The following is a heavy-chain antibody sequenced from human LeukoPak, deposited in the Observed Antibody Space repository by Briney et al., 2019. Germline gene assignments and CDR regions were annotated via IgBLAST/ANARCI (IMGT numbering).Heavy chain of an antibody. J-gene: IGHJ4*02. CDR1: GFTFTSYW. V-gene: IGHV5-51*01. CDR2: IYPGDSDT. D-gene: IGHD4-17*01. CDR3: ARQGDYELDS. Sequence: GESLKISCKGSGFTFTSYWIGWVRQMPGKGLEWMGIIYPGDSDTRYSPSFQGQVTISADKSVTTAYLHWSSLKASDTAMYYCARQGDYELDSWGQGTLVTVSS.